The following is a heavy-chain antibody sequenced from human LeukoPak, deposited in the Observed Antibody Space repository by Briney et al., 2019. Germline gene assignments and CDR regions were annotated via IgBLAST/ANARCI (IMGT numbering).Heavy chain of an antibody. D-gene: IGHD1-26*01. CDR1: GGSINRNAYY. CDR3: TRGGSADPFEH. J-gene: IGHJ4*02. CDR2: IYNSGTT. Sequence: SETLSHTCTVSGGSINRNAYYWGWIRHPPGRGLEWIGGIYNSGTTFYNPSLQSRVTISEETSKNQFSLKLSSVTAADTAVYYCTRGGSADPFEHWGQGTLVTVSS. V-gene: IGHV4-39*01.